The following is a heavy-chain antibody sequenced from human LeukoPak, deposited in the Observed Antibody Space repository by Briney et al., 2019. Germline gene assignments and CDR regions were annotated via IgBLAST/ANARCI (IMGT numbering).Heavy chain of an antibody. CDR1: GFTFSSYS. J-gene: IGHJ3*02. CDR3: ARDRLAAAQDAFDI. Sequence: PGGSLRLSCAASGFTFSSYSMNWVRQAPAKGLEWVSSISSSSSYIYYADSVKGRFTISRDNANNSLYLQMNSLRAEDTAVYYCARDRLAAAQDAFDIWGQGTMVTVSS. V-gene: IGHV3-21*01. D-gene: IGHD6-13*01. CDR2: ISSSSSYI.